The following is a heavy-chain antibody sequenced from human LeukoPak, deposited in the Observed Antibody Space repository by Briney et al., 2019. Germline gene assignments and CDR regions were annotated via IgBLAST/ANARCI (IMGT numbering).Heavy chain of an antibody. CDR2: ISYDASNK. V-gene: IGHV3-30-3*01. J-gene: IGHJ4*02. Sequence: GRSLRLSCAASGFTFSSYAMHWVRQAPGKGLEWVAVISYDASNKYYADSVKGRFTISRDNSKTTLYLQMNSLRAEDTAVYYCARDRQYYYDSNSYVDFWGQGTLVTVSS. CDR1: GFTFSSYA. D-gene: IGHD3-22*01. CDR3: ARDRQYYYDSNSYVDF.